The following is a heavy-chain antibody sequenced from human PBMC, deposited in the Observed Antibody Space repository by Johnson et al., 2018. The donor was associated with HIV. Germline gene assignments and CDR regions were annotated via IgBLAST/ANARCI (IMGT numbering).Heavy chain of an antibody. CDR1: GFTFRSYA. V-gene: IGHV3-23*04. Sequence: EVQVVESGGGLVQPGGSLRLSCAASGFTFRSYAMSWVRQAPGKGLEWVSAISGSGGSTYYADSVKGRFTISRDNSKNTLYLQMNSLRAEDTAIYYCAKDRPTITVMLVGYDAFHIWGQGTMVTVSS. J-gene: IGHJ3*02. CDR2: ISGSGGST. CDR3: AKDRPTITVMLVGYDAFHI. D-gene: IGHD3-22*01.